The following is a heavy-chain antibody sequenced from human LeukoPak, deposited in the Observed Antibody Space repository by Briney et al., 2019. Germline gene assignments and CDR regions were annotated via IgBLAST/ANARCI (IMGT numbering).Heavy chain of an antibody. CDR3: AKATWYCSSTSCYGDYYYYGMDV. Sequence: GGSLRLSCAASGFTFSTYGMSWVRQAPGKGLEWVSAVGSDGINTAYADSVKGRFTISRDNSKNTLYLQMNSLRAEDTAVYYCAKATWYCSSTSCYGDYYYYGMDVWGQGTTVTVSS. J-gene: IGHJ6*02. CDR2: VGSDGINT. D-gene: IGHD2-2*01. V-gene: IGHV3-23*01. CDR1: GFTFSTYG.